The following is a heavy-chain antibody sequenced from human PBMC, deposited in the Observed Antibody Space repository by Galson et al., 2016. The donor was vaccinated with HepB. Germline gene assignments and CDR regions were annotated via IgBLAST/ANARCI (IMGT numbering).Heavy chain of an antibody. V-gene: IGHV3-23*01. Sequence: SLRLSCAASGFTFSSYAMSWVRQAPGKGLEWVSAISGTGDSIYYADSVRGRFTISRDNSKNTLFLQINSLRAEDTAVFYCAKDVHYDFWSALHNYFEYWGQGTLVTASS. J-gene: IGHJ4*02. CDR1: GFTFSSYA. D-gene: IGHD3-3*01. CDR3: AKDVHYDFWSALHNYFEY. CDR2: ISGTGDSI.